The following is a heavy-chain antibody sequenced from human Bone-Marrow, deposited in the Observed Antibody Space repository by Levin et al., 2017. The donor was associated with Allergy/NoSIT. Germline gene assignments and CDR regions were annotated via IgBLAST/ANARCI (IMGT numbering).Heavy chain of an antibody. D-gene: IGHD2-15*01. CDR3: ARDRGAFCSGGLCYRGGENDF. Sequence: SQTLSLTCTVSGGSITNYYWSWIRQPPGKGLEWIGYIYYSGTTNYNPSLKSRVTISVDTSRNQFSLKLGSVTAADTAVYYCARDRGAFCSGGLCYRGGENDFWGQGTLVTVSS. J-gene: IGHJ4*02. CDR2: IYYSGTT. CDR1: GGSITNYY. V-gene: IGHV4-59*01.